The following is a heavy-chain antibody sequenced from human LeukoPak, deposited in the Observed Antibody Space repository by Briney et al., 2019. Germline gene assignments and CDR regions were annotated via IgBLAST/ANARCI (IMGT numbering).Heavy chain of an antibody. Sequence: GGSLRLSCAASRFTFSSYSMNWVRQAPGKGLEWASYISSSSTIYYADSVKGRFTISRDNAKNSLYLQMNSLRPEDTALYYCTKDSVAMVTTSDYWGQGTLVTVSS. CDR2: ISSSSTI. J-gene: IGHJ4*02. V-gene: IGHV3-48*04. D-gene: IGHD5-18*01. CDR1: RFTFSSYS. CDR3: TKDSVAMVTTSDY.